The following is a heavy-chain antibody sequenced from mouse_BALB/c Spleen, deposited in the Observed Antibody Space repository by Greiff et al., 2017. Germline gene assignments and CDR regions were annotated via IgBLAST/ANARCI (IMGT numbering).Heavy chain of an antibody. Sequence: VKLQESGPGLVQPSQSLSITCTVSGFSLTSYGVHWVRQSPGKGLEWLGVIWSGGSTDYNAAFISRLSISKDNSKSQVFFKMNSLQANDTAIYYCARKGDGNYGWFAYWGQGTLVTVSA. V-gene: IGHV2-2*02. J-gene: IGHJ3*01. D-gene: IGHD2-1*01. CDR2: IWSGGST. CDR3: ARKGDGNYGWFAY. CDR1: GFSLTSYG.